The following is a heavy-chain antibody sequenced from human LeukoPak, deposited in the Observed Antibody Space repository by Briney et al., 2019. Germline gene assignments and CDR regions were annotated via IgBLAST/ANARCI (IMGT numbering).Heavy chain of an antibody. D-gene: IGHD5-18*01. Sequence: GGSLRLSCAASGFTFSSYAMSWVRQVPGKGLEWVSAISGSGGSTYYADSVKGRFTISRDNSKNTLYLQMNSLRAEDTAVYYCAKGTGYSYGKIYWYFDLWGRGTLVTVSS. CDR3: AKGTGYSYGKIYWYFDL. CDR1: GFTFSSYA. V-gene: IGHV3-23*01. CDR2: ISGSGGST. J-gene: IGHJ2*01.